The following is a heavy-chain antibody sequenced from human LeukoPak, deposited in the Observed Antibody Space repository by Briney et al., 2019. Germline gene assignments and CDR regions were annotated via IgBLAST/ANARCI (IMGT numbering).Heavy chain of an antibody. J-gene: IGHJ4*02. CDR3: AREGGDYETYFDY. V-gene: IGHV3-53*01. CDR2: IYSGGST. D-gene: IGHD4-17*01. CDR1: GFTVSNNY. Sequence: GGSLRLSCAASGFTVSNNYMSWVRQAPGKGLEWVSVIYSGGSTYYADSVKGRFTISRDNSKNTLYLQMNSLRAEDTAVYYCAREGGDYETYFDYWGQGTLVTVSS.